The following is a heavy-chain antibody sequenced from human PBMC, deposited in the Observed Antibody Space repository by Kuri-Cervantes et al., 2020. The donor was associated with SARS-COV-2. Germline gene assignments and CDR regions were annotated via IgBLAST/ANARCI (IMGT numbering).Heavy chain of an antibody. CDR3: AKDPGTMARGHYYYGMDV. V-gene: IGHV3-30*18. CDR2: ISYNGSNE. J-gene: IGHJ6*02. CDR1: GFTFSNYG. Sequence: GESLKISCAASGFTFSNYGMHWVPQAPGKGLEWVAVISYNGSNEYYADSVKGRFTISRDNSKNTLYLQVNSLRAEDTSVYYCAKDPGTMARGHYYYGMDVWGQGTTVTVSS. D-gene: IGHD3-10*01.